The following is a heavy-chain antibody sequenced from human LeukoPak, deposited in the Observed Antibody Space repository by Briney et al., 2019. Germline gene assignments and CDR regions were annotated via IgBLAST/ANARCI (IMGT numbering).Heavy chain of an antibody. CDR3: AMVENAYYDSYMDV. Sequence: GGSLRLSCAASGFTFSSYEMNWVRHAPGKGLEWVSYITGSGTTIYYADSMKGRFTISRDNAKNSLYLQMNSLRAEDTAVYYCAMVENAYYDSYMDVWGKGTTVTVSS. D-gene: IGHD2-21*01. CDR2: ITGSGTTI. CDR1: GFTFSSYE. V-gene: IGHV3-48*03. J-gene: IGHJ6*03.